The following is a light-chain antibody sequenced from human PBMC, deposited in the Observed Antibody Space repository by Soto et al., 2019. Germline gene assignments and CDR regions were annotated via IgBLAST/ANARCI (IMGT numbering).Light chain of an antibody. Sequence: DIPMTQSPSTLSASVGDRVTITCRASQSMSSWLAWYQQKPGKAPKLLIYKASSLESGVPSRFSGSGSGTEFTLTISSLQPDDFATYYCQHFTGTFGQGTKVEIK. CDR2: KAS. CDR3: QHFTGT. V-gene: IGKV1-5*03. J-gene: IGKJ1*01. CDR1: QSMSSW.